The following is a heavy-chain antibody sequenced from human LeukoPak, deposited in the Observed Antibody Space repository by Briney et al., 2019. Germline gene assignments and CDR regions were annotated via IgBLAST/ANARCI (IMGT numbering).Heavy chain of an antibody. Sequence: ASVKVSCKASGYTFTGYYMHWVRQAPGQGLEWMGWINPNSGGTNHAQKFQGRVTMTRDTSISTAYMELSRLRSDDTAVYYCARDLSWGATSAFDIWGQGTMVTVSS. J-gene: IGHJ3*02. CDR3: ARDLSWGATSAFDI. CDR1: GYTFTGYY. V-gene: IGHV1-2*02. CDR2: INPNSGGT. D-gene: IGHD1-26*01.